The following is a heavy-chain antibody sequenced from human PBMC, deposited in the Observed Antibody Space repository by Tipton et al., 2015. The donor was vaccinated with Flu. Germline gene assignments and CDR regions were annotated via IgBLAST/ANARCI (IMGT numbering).Heavy chain of an antibody. CDR1: GYTFIGHY. D-gene: IGHD3-3*02. J-gene: IGHJ4*02. CDR3: ARELPAISSFDS. Sequence: QLVQSGAEVKKPGASMKVSCKASGYTFIGHYMHWVRQAPGQGLEWLGWINPKTGGTNYAQKFQGRVTLTRDTSLSTAYMELNRLSFAAPAVYYWARELPAISSFDSWGQGTLVTVSS. CDR2: INPKTGGT. V-gene: IGHV1-2*02.